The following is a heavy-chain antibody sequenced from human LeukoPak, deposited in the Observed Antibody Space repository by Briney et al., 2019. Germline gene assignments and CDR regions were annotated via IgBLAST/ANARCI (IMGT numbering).Heavy chain of an antibody. Sequence: ASVKVSCKASGYTFTSYGISWVRQAPGQGLEWMGWISAYNGNTNYAQKLQGRVTMTRDMSTSTVYMELSSLRSEDTAVYYCARAPGYYYDSSGYSYYYYYMDVWGKGTTVTVSS. J-gene: IGHJ6*03. CDR3: ARAPGYYYDSSGYSYYYYYMDV. CDR1: GYTFTSYG. D-gene: IGHD3-22*01. V-gene: IGHV1-18*01. CDR2: ISAYNGNT.